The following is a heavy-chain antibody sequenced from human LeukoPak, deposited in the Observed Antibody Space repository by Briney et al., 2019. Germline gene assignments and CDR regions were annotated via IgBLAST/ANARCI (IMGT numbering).Heavy chain of an antibody. Sequence: GGSLRLSCAASGFTFSSYSMNWVRQAPGKGLEWVSSISSSSSYIYYADSVKGRFTISRDNAKNSLYLQMNSLRAEDTAVYYCARGPNIVVVPAARFNYMDVWGKGTTVTVSS. V-gene: IGHV3-21*01. CDR2: ISSSSSYI. CDR3: ARGPNIVVVPAARFNYMDV. CDR1: GFTFSSYS. D-gene: IGHD2-2*01. J-gene: IGHJ6*03.